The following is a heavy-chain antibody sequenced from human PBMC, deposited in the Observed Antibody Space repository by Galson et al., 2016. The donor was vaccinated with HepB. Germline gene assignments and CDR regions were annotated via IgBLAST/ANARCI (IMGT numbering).Heavy chain of an antibody. J-gene: IGHJ4*02. CDR2: IWLDGRNQ. D-gene: IGHD3-16*01. V-gene: IGHV3-33*01. CDR1: GFTFSNYG. CDR3: ARDDHYGVYFDD. Sequence: SLRLSCAGSGFTFSNYGMHWVRQAPGKGLEWVSNIWLDGRNQYYGDSVKGRFTISRDNSKNTLYLQMNSLRAGDTAVYYCARDDHYGVYFDDWGQGTLVTVSS.